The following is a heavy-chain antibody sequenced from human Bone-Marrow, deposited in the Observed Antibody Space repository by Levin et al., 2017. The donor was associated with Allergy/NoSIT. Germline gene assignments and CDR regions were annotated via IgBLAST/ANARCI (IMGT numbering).Heavy chain of an antibody. D-gene: IGHD4-17*01. CDR2: ISSSSSYI. CDR1: GFTFSSYS. J-gene: IGHJ6*02. Sequence: GGSLRLSCAASGFTFSSYSMNWVRQAPGKGLEWVSSISSSSSYIYYADSVKGRFTISRDNAKNSLYLQMNSLRAEDTAVYYCARVDYGDCARINYYGMDVWGQGTTVTVSS. CDR3: ARVDYGDCARINYYGMDV. V-gene: IGHV3-21*01.